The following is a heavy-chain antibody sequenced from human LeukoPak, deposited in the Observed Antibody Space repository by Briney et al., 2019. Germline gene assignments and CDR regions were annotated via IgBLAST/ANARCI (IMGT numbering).Heavy chain of an antibody. CDR1: GFTFSDYY. D-gene: IGHD1-1*01. CDR2: ISSSGSTI. J-gene: IGHJ4*02. Sequence: GGSLRLSCAASGFTFSDYYMSWIRQAPGKGLEWVSYISSSGSTIYYADSVKGRFTISRDNAKNSLYLQMNSLRAEDTAVYYCAKDLLEPYYFDYWGQGTLVTVSS. V-gene: IGHV3-11*04. CDR3: AKDLLEPYYFDY.